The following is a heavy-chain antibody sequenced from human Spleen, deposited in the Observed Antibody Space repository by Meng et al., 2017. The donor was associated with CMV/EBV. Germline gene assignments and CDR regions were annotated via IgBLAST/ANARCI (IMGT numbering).Heavy chain of an antibody. CDR2: IDDAGTT. CDR3: ARSGLHGGNSRKARNFDL. Sequence: SETLSLTCAVYGSLSGYYWSWIRQTPGKGLEWIAEIDDAGTTNHNPPRNSRVMISVDTSKRQISLRLRSVTAADTAVYYCARSGLHGGNSRKARNFDLWGQGTLVTVSS. V-gene: IGHV4-34*01. J-gene: IGHJ4*02. CDR1: GSLSGYY. D-gene: IGHD4-23*01.